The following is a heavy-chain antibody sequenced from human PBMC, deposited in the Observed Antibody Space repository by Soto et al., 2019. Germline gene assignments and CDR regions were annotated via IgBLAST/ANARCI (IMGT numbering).Heavy chain of an antibody. Sequence: SETLSLTCAVYGGSFSGYYWTWIRQPPGTGLEWIGEINHSGSTNYNPSLKSRVTISVDTSKNQFSLKLTSVTAAGTAVYFCVRRGRTSNGDWFDLWGQGILVTVSS. CDR2: INHSGST. D-gene: IGHD3-3*02. CDR1: GGSFSGYY. CDR3: VRRGRTSNGDWFDL. V-gene: IGHV4-34*01. J-gene: IGHJ5*02.